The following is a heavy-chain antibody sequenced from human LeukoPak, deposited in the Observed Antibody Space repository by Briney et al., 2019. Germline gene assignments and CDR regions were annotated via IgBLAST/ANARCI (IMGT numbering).Heavy chain of an antibody. Sequence: ASVKVSCKASGYTFTSYDINWGRQATGQGLEWMGWMNPNSGNTGYAQKFQGRVTMTRNTSISTAYMELSSLRSEDTAVYYCARVAPFYYYGSGIYFHYYYGMDVWGQGTTVTVSS. D-gene: IGHD3-10*01. J-gene: IGHJ6*02. V-gene: IGHV1-8*01. CDR2: MNPNSGNT. CDR1: GYTFTSYD. CDR3: ARVAPFYYYGSGIYFHYYYGMDV.